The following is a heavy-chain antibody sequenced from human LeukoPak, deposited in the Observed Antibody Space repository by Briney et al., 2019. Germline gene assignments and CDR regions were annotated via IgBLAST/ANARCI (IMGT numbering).Heavy chain of an antibody. V-gene: IGHV4-61*01. Sequence: SETLSLTCTVSGASVSSASYWTWIRPPPGKGVEWIAHIYNGVNTNYNPSLKSRVTISVDTSKNQFSLRLNSVTAADTAVYYCARSRAFNSGAFDPWGQGSLVTVSS. J-gene: IGHJ5*02. CDR1: GASVSSASY. CDR2: IYNGVNT. D-gene: IGHD1-26*01. CDR3: ARSRAFNSGAFDP.